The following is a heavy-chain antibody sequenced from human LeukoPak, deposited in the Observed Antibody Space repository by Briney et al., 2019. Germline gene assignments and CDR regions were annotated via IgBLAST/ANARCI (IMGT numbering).Heavy chain of an antibody. D-gene: IGHD3-22*01. CDR2: IIPILGIA. CDR1: GGTFSSYA. J-gene: IGHJ4*02. CDR3: ARPPSYDSSGYYYY. Sequence: SVKVSCKASGGTFSSYAIGWVRQAPGQGLEWMGRIIPILGIANYAQKFQGRVTITADKSTSTAYMELSSLRSEDTAVYYCARPPSYDSSGYYYYWGQGTLVTVSS. V-gene: IGHV1-69*04.